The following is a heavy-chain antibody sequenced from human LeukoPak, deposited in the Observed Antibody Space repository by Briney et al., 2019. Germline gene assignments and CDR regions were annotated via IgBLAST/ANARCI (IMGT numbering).Heavy chain of an antibody. Sequence: GGSLRLSCAASGFTFSSYAMHWVRQAPGKGLEWVAVISYDGSNKYYADSVKGRFTISRDNSKNTLYLQMNSLRAEDTAVYYCARDRGIDPRYYYYYYMDVWGKGTTVTVSS. CDR3: ARDRGIDPRYYYYYYMDV. CDR2: ISYDGSNK. CDR1: GFTFSSYA. D-gene: IGHD3-10*01. J-gene: IGHJ6*03. V-gene: IGHV3-30*04.